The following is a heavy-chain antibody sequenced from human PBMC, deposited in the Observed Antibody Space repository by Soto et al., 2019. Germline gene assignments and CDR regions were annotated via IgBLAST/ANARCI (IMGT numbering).Heavy chain of an antibody. J-gene: IGHJ3*02. Sequence: PGESLKIPCKGSGYSFANYWIGWVRQMPGKGLEYMGIIYAENSDTRYIPSLQGQVTISVDKSTSTAYLQWSSLKASDTAMYYCARARLYCSGGTCYSTAAFDIWGQGTMVTVSS. CDR3: ARARLYCSGGTCYSTAAFDI. V-gene: IGHV5-51*01. D-gene: IGHD2-15*01. CDR1: GYSFANYW. CDR2: IYAENSDT.